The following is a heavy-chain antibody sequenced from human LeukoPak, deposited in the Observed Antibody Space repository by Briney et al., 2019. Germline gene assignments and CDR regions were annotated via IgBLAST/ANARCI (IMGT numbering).Heavy chain of an antibody. CDR3: ARTDYDYVWGSYRSRLDY. CDR1: GGSFSGYY. Sequence: SETLSLTCAVYGGSFSGYYWSWIRQPPGKGLEWIGEINHSGSTNYNPSLKSRVTISVDTSKNQFSLKLSSVTAADTAVYYCARTDYDYVWGSYRSRLDYWGQGTLVTVSS. V-gene: IGHV4-34*01. J-gene: IGHJ4*02. D-gene: IGHD3-16*02. CDR2: INHSGST.